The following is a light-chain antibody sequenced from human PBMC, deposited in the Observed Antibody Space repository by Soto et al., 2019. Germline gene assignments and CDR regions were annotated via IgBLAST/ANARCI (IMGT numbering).Light chain of an antibody. J-gene: IGKJ1*01. Sequence: EIVLTQSPGTLSLSPGERATLSCRASQSVSSSYLAWYQQKPGQAPRLLIYGASSRATGIPDRFSGSGSGTDFTLTISRLEPEDFAVYYCQHSGSSLWTFGQGTKVEIK. CDR1: QSVSSSY. V-gene: IGKV3-20*01. CDR3: QHSGSSLWT. CDR2: GAS.